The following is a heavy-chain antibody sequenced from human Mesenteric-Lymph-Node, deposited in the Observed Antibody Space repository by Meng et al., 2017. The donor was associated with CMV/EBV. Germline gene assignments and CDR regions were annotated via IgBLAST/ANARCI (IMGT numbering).Heavy chain of an antibody. CDR3: ARALWGGYSYGLAPVVDY. J-gene: IGHJ4*02. V-gene: IGHV4-31*02. CDR2: SYYSGST. D-gene: IGHD5-18*01. CDR1: SRGGYY. Sequence: SRGGYYWSWIRQNTGKGLEGIGYSYYSGSTYYNRSLKSRVTISVDTSKNQFSLKLSSVTAADTAVYYCARALWGGYSYGLAPVVDYWGQGTLVTVSS.